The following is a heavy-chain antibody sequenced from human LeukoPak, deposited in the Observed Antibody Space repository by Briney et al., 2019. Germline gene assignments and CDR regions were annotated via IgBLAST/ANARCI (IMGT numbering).Heavy chain of an antibody. CDR1: GFTFSSYA. CDR2: ISGSGGST. CDR3: ARDRRSSWPESLYWYFDL. V-gene: IGHV3-23*01. J-gene: IGHJ2*01. Sequence: GGSLRLSCAASGFTFSSYAMSWVRQAPGKGLEWVSAISGSGGSTYYADSVKGRFTISRDNSKNTLYLQMNSLRAEDTAVYYCARDRRSSWPESLYWYFDLWGRGTLVTVSS. D-gene: IGHD6-13*01.